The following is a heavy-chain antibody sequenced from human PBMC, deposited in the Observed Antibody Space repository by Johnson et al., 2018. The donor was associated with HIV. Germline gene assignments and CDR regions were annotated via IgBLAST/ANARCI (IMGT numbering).Heavy chain of an antibody. D-gene: IGHD3-3*02. Sequence: VQLVESGGGLVQPGGSLRLSCAASGFTVSSNYMSWVRQAPGKGLEWVSVIYSGSNTYYADSVKGRFTISRDNSKNTLYLQMNSLRAEDTAAYYCARELSHDAFDIWGQGTMVTVSS. CDR1: GFTVSSNY. J-gene: IGHJ3*02. V-gene: IGHV3-66*01. CDR2: IYSGSNT. CDR3: ARELSHDAFDI.